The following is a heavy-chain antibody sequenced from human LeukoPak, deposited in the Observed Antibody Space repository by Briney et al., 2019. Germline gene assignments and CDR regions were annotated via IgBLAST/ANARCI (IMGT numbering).Heavy chain of an antibody. CDR2: INPSGGST. CDR1: GSTVTSYY. V-gene: IGHV1-46*01. Sequence: ASVKVSCKASGSTVTSYYMHWVRQAPGQGLEWMGIINPSGGSTSYAQKFQGRVTMTRDTSTSTVYMELSSLRSEDTAVYYCAREDSSSRYYYYYYMDVWGKGTTVTVSS. D-gene: IGHD6-6*01. CDR3: AREDSSSRYYYYYYMDV. J-gene: IGHJ6*03.